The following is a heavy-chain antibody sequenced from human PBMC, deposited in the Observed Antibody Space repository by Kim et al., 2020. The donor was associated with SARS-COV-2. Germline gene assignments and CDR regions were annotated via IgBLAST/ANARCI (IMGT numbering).Heavy chain of an antibody. CDR1: GFTFSSYS. CDR2: ISSSSSYI. CDR3: ARDRLVRMPGSTSYYYYYYGMDV. J-gene: IGHJ6*02. V-gene: IGHV3-21*01. D-gene: IGHD3-10*01. Sequence: GGSLRLSCAASGFTFSSYSMNWVRQAPGKGLEWVSSISSSSSYIYYADSVKGRFTISRDNAKNSLYLQMNSLRAEDTAVYYCARDRLVRMPGSTSYYYYYYGMDVWGQGTTVTVSS.